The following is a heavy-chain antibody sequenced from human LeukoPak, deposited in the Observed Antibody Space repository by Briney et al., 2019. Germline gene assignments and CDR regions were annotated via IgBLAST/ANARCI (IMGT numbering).Heavy chain of an antibody. CDR3: ARGTLRYFDWLSPFDY. D-gene: IGHD3-9*01. Sequence: PGGSLRLSCAASGFTFSSYWMSWVRQAPGKGLEWVANIKQDGSEKYYVDSVKGRFTISRDSAENSLYLQMNSLRAEDTAVYYCARGTLRYFDWLSPFDYWGQGTLVTVSS. CDR1: GFTFSSYW. J-gene: IGHJ4*02. V-gene: IGHV3-7*01. CDR2: IKQDGSEK.